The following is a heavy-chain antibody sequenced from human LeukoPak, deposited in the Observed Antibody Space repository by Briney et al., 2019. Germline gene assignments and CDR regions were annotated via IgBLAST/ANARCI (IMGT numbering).Heavy chain of an antibody. CDR3: ARARFGFDY. CDR2: INPNSGGT. Sequence: ASVKVSCKASGGTFSSYAISWVRQAPGQGLEWMGWINPNSGGTNYAQKFQGRVTMTRDTSISTAYMELSRLRSDDTAVYYCARARFGFDYWGQGTLVTVSS. V-gene: IGHV1-2*02. CDR1: GGTFSSYA. D-gene: IGHD3-3*01. J-gene: IGHJ4*02.